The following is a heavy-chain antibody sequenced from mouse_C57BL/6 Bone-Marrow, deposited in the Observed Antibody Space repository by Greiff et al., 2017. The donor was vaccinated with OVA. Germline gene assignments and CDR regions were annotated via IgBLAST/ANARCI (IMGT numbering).Heavy chain of an antibody. D-gene: IGHD4-1*01. Sequence: EVKVVESGGDLVKPGGSLKLSCAASGFTFRSYGMSWVRQTPDKRLEWVATISSGGSYTYYPDSVRGRFTISRDNAKNTLYLQMSSLKSEDTAMYYCARHLLTGTSFDYWGQGTTLTVSS. CDR2: ISSGGSYT. CDR1: GFTFRSYG. J-gene: IGHJ2*01. V-gene: IGHV5-6*01. CDR3: ARHLLTGTSFDY.